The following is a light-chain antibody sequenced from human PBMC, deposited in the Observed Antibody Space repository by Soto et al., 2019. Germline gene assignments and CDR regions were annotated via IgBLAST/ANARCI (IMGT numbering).Light chain of an antibody. CDR1: SSDVGTYNY. Sequence: QSVLTQPRSVSGSPGQSVTISCTGTSSDVGTYNYVSWYQQHPGKAPKLMIYDVSKRPSGVPDRFSGSKSDNTASLTISGLQAEDEADYYCFSYAGYYIVKFGGGTKLTVL. CDR2: DVS. CDR3: FSYAGYYIVK. J-gene: IGLJ2*01. V-gene: IGLV2-11*01.